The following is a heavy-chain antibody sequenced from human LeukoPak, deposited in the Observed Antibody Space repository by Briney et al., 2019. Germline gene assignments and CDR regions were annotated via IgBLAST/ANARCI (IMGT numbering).Heavy chain of an antibody. J-gene: IGHJ4*02. Sequence: AGGSLRLSCAASGFTFDDYGMRWVRQAPGKGLEWVSGINWNGGSTGYADSVKGRFTVSRDNAKNSLYLQMSSLRAEDTAFYYCARVRDIGYDTNTSDWGQGTLVTVSS. V-gene: IGHV3-20*04. CDR2: INWNGGST. D-gene: IGHD3-22*01. CDR1: GFTFDDYG. CDR3: ARVRDIGYDTNTSD.